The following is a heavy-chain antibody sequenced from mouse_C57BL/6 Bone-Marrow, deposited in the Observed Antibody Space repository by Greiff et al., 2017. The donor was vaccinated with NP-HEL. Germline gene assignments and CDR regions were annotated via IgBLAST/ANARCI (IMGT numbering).Heavy chain of an antibody. CDR2: IHPNSGST. Sequence: QVQLQQSGAELVKPGASVKLSCKASGYTFTSYWMHWVKQRPGQGLEWIGMIHPNSGSTNYNEKFKSKATLTVDKSSSTAYMQLSSLTSEDSAVYYCARRITTVVAKYFDVWGTGTTVTVSS. V-gene: IGHV1-64*01. D-gene: IGHD1-1*01. CDR3: ARRITTVVAKYFDV. CDR1: GYTFTSYW. J-gene: IGHJ1*03.